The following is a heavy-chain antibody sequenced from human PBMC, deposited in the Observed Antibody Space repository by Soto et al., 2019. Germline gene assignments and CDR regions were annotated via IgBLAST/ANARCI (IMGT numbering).Heavy chain of an antibody. CDR2: ISSSGSTI. CDR3: ASIVDMVVVPAAPFDY. Sequence: GGSLRLSCAASGFTFSDYYMSWIRQAPGKGLEWVSYISSSGSTIYYADSVKGRFTISRDNAKNSLYLQMNSLRAEDTAVYYCASIVDMVVVPAAPFDYWGQGTLVTVSS. J-gene: IGHJ4*02. D-gene: IGHD2-2*03. V-gene: IGHV3-11*01. CDR1: GFTFSDYY.